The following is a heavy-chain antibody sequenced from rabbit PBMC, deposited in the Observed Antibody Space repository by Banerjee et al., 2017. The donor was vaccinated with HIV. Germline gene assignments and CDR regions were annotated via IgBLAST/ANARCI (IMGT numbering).Heavy chain of an antibody. CDR2: IYGGGSNSA. Sequence: EESGGDLVKPEGSLTLTCTASGFSFSSDYWIYWVRQAPGKGLEWIACIYGGGSNSAYYASWAKGRFTISKTSSTTVTLQMTSLTAADTATYFCARDSDVSGSGYYFNLWGPGTLVTVS. CDR1: GFSFSSDYW. D-gene: IGHD1-1*01. J-gene: IGHJ4*01. V-gene: IGHV1S45*01. CDR3: ARDSDVSGSGYYFNL.